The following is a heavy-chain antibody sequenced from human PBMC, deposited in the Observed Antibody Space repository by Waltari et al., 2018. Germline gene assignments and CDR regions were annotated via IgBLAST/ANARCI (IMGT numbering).Heavy chain of an antibody. CDR3: ARRSPISVIVPDEGPFDL. CDR2: INQSGDT. J-gene: IGHJ3*01. V-gene: IGHV4-34*01. CDR1: GGSFSAYY. Sequence: QVNLQQWGAGLLKPSETLSLTCAVSGGSFSAYYWSWIRQSPGRGLEWVGEINQSGDTNYNPSLKSRVTTSLDTSTNTFSLKVKLVTAADTAMYFCARRSPISVIVPDEGPFDLWGLGTMVTVSS. D-gene: IGHD3-22*01.